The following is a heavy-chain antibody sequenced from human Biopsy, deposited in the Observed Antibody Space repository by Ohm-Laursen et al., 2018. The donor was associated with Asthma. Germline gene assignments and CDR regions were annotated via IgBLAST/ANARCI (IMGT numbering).Heavy chain of an antibody. D-gene: IGHD1-26*01. CDR3: ARVFESSQWGPFYFFGLDV. J-gene: IGHJ6*02. CDR1: GFSFSDYY. Sequence: GSLRLSCTASGFSFSDYYMTWMRQAPGKGLEWVSSISSSGSTKYPAESVQGRFTISRDNAQNSLFLQMDSLRPEDTAIYFCARVFESSQWGPFYFFGLDVWGQGTTVAVS. CDR2: ISSSGSTK. V-gene: IGHV3-11*01.